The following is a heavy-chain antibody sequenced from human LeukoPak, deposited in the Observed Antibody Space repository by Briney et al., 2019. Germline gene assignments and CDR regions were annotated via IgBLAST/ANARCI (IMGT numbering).Heavy chain of an antibody. CDR2: ITHSGST. Sequence: PSETLSLTCAVYGGSFSGKYWTWIRQPPGKGLEWIGEITHSGSTYYNPSLKSRVTISVDTSKNQLSLKLNSVTAADTAVYYCARGGGVAVAGTGSFDYWGQGTLVTVSS. CDR1: GGSFSGKY. CDR3: ARGGGVAVAGTGSFDY. J-gene: IGHJ4*02. V-gene: IGHV4-34*01. D-gene: IGHD6-19*01.